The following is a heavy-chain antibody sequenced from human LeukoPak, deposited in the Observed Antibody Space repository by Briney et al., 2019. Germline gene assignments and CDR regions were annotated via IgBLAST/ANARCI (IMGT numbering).Heavy chain of an antibody. D-gene: IGHD2-2*01. CDR1: GFTFSDYY. CDR2: ISSSGSTI. CDR3: ARDQGSSTSRDYYYYMDV. J-gene: IGHJ6*03. Sequence: GGSLRLSCAASGFTFSDYYMSWIRQAPGKGLEWVSYISSSGSTIYYADSVKGRFTISRDNAKNSLYLQMNSLRAEDTAVYYCARDQGSSTSRDYYYYMDVWGKGTTVTVSS. V-gene: IGHV3-11*04.